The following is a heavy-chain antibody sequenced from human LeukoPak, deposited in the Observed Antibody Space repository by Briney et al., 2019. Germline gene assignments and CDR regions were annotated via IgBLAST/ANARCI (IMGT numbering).Heavy chain of an antibody. D-gene: IGHD3-16*01. J-gene: IGHJ4*02. V-gene: IGHV1-8*02. CDR2: MNPNSGNT. CDR3: ARGLYDYVWGSYPPLY. Sequence: GASVKVSCKASGYTFTGYYMHWVRQAPGQGLEWMGWMNPNSGNTGYAQKFQGRVTMTRNTSISTAYMELSSLRSEDTAVYYCARGLYDYVWGSYPPLYWGQGTLVTVSS. CDR1: GYTFTGYY.